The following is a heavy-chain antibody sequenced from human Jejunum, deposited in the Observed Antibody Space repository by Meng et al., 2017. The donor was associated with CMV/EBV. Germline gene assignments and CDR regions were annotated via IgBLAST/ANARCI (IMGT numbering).Heavy chain of an antibody. V-gene: IGHV4-30-4*01. Sequence: GSVSSSDYYWSWLRQPPGKGLEWIGHMYYRGSTYYNPSLKSRVTISVDTSKNEFSLKVNSVTAADTAVYYCARVRVYGSGIGRWFDPWGQGTLVTVSS. CDR3: ARVRVYGSGIGRWFDP. CDR2: MYYRGST. J-gene: IGHJ5*02. CDR1: GSVSSSDYY. D-gene: IGHD3-10*01.